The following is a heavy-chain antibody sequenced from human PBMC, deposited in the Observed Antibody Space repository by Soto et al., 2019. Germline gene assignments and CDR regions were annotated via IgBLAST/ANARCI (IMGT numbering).Heavy chain of an antibody. Sequence: EVQLLESGGGLVQPGGSLRLSCAASGFTFTSYGMSWVRQAPGKGLEWVSAISSGGGTTYYADSVKGRFTISRDNSKNTLYLQMNSLRAEDTAVYYCVRGESGYAYWGQGTLVTVSS. J-gene: IGHJ4*02. CDR1: GFTFTSYG. CDR3: VRGESGYAY. D-gene: IGHD5-12*01. CDR2: ISSGGGTT. V-gene: IGHV3-23*01.